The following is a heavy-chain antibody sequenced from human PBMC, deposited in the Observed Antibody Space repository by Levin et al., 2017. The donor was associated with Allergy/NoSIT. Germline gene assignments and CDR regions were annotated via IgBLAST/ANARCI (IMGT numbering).Heavy chain of an antibody. CDR1: GGSISSYY. Sequence: SQTLSLTCTVSGGSISSYYWSWIRQPAGKGLEWIGRIYTSGSTNYNPSLKSRVTMSVDTSKNQFSLKLSSVTAADTAVYYCARASPVGGGGGRRYMDVWGQGTTVTVSS. CDR2: IYTSGST. D-gene: IGHD2-15*01. J-gene: IGHJ6*02. CDR3: ARASPVGGGGGRRYMDV. V-gene: IGHV4-4*07.